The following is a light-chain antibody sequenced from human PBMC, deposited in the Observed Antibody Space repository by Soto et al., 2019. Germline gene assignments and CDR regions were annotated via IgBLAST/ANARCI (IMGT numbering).Light chain of an antibody. Sequence: EIVMTQSPATLSVSPGERVTLSCRASQGVSSKLAWYQQKPGQAPRLLIYDASTRATGIPARFSGSGSGTEFTLTISSQQSEDFAVYCCQQYETWPPTFGQGTKVEIE. CDR1: QGVSSK. CDR3: QQYETWPPT. J-gene: IGKJ1*01. CDR2: DAS. V-gene: IGKV3-15*01.